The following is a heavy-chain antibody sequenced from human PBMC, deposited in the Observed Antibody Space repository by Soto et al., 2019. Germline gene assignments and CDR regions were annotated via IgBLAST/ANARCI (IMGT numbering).Heavy chain of an antibody. D-gene: IGHD3-22*01. V-gene: IGHV1-69*13. CDR2: IIPIFGTA. J-gene: IGHJ4*02. Sequence: SVKVSCKASGGTFSSYAISWVRQAPGQGLEWMGGIIPIFGTANYAQKFQGRVTITADESTSTAYMELSSLRSEDTAVYYCARDHNYYDSSGYYPDWGQGTLVTVSS. CDR1: GGTFSSYA. CDR3: ARDHNYYDSSGYYPD.